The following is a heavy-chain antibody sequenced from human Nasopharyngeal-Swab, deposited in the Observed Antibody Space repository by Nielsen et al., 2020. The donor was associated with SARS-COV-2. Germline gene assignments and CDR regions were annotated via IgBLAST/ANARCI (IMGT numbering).Heavy chain of an antibody. V-gene: IGHV4-59*13. D-gene: IGHD6-13*01. CDR3: ARGSFVIAAAGDFDY. CDR2: IYSSGST. CDR1: GGSISSYY. Sequence: SETLSLTCTVSGGSISSYYWNWIRQPPGKGLEWIGYIYSSGSTNYNPSLKSRVTISVDTSKNQFSLKLSSVTAADTAVYYCARGSFVIAAAGDFDYWGQGTLVTVSS. J-gene: IGHJ4*02.